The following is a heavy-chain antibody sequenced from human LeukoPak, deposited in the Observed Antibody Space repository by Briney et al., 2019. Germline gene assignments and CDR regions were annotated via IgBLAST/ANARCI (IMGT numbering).Heavy chain of an antibody. J-gene: IGHJ4*02. CDR2: IYSGGST. D-gene: IGHD2-21*01. CDR3: ARDSHRGLLLDY. CDR1: GFTFSDYY. V-gene: IGHV3-53*01. Sequence: GGSLRLSCAASGFTFSDYYMSWIRQAPGKGLEWVSVIYSGGSTYYADSVKGRFTISRDNSKNTLYLQMNSLRAEDTAVYYCARDSHRGLLLDYWGQGTLVTVSS.